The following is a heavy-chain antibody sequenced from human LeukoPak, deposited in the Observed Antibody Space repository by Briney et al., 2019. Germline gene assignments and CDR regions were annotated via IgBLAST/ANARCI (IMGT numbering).Heavy chain of an antibody. CDR1: GFTFCDYA. V-gene: IGHV3-49*04. CDR3: TREGYSSSWYLVRYYYYYMDV. Sequence: PGGSLRLSCTASGFTFCDYAMRWVGQAPGKGLEGGGFIRSKAYGGTTEYAASVKGKFTIARDEYKRIAYVQMDRRKTGETAVYYCTREGYSSSWYLVRYYYYYMDVWGKGTTVTISS. D-gene: IGHD6-13*01. CDR2: IRSKAYGGTT. J-gene: IGHJ6*03.